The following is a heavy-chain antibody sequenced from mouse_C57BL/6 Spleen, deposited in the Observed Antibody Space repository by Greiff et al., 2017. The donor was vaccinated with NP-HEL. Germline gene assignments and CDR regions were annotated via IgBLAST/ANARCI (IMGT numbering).Heavy chain of an antibody. V-gene: IGHV1-22*01. CDR1: GYTFTDYN. J-gene: IGHJ1*03. D-gene: IGHD2-4*01. CDR2: INPNNGGT. CDR3: ARWEGGLRGYFDV. Sequence: VQLQQSGPELVKPGASVKMSCKASGYTFTDYNMHWVKQSHGKSLEWIGYINPNNGGTSYNQKFKGKATLTVNKSSSTAYMELRSLTSEDSAVYYCARWEGGLRGYFDVWGTGTTVTVSS.